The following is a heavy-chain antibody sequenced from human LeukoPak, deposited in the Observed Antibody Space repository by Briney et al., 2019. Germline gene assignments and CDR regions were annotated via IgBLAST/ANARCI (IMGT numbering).Heavy chain of an antibody. CDR1: GGTFSSYA. CDR2: IIPIFGTA. V-gene: IGHV1-69*13. CDR3: ATDPRSLLYDSSGHHAFDI. D-gene: IGHD3-22*01. J-gene: IGHJ3*02. Sequence: ASVKVSCKASGGTFSSYAISWVRQAPGQGLEWMGGIIPIFGTANYAQKFQGRVTITADESTSTAYMELSRLRSEDTAVYYCATDPRSLLYDSSGHHAFDIWGQGTMVTVSS.